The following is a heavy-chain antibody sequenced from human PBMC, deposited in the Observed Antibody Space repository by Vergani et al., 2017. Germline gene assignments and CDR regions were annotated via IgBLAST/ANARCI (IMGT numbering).Heavy chain of an antibody. CDR1: GGSFSGYY. CDR2: INHSGST. J-gene: IGHJ2*01. CDR3: ARVGPYCSGGSCYRSWXFDL. Sequence: QVQLQQWGAGLLKPSETLSLTCAVYGGSFSGYYWSWIRQPPGRGLEWIGEINHSGSTNYNPSLKSRVTISVDTSKNQFSLKLSSVTAADTAVYYCARVGPYCSGGSCYRSWXFDLWGRGTLVTVSS. V-gene: IGHV4-34*01. D-gene: IGHD2-15*01.